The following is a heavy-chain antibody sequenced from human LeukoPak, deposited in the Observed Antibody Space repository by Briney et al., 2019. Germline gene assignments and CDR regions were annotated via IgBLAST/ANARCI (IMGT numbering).Heavy chain of an antibody. V-gene: IGHV3-23*01. CDR2: ISGSGGST. J-gene: IGHJ2*01. D-gene: IGHD5-12*01. CDR3: AKDRVAHFFYWYFDL. Sequence: GGSLRLSCAASGFTLSSYAMSWVRQAPGKGLEWVSGISGSGGSTLYADSVKGRFTISRDNSKKTVYLQMNSLRAEDTAVYYCAKDRVAHFFYWYFDLWGRGTLVTVSS. CDR1: GFTLSSYA.